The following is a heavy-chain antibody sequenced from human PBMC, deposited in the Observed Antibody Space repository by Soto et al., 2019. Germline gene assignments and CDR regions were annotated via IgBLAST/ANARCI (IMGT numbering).Heavy chain of an antibody. D-gene: IGHD6-19*01. V-gene: IGHV3-23*01. Sequence: GGSLRLSCAASGFTFSSYAMSWVRQAPGKGLEWVSAISGSGGSTYYADSVKGRFTISRDNSKNTLYLQMNSLRAEDTAVYYCATTRIKGVAVAGTFDYWGQGTLVTVSS. CDR3: ATTRIKGVAVAGTFDY. CDR1: GFTFSSYA. J-gene: IGHJ4*02. CDR2: ISGSGGST.